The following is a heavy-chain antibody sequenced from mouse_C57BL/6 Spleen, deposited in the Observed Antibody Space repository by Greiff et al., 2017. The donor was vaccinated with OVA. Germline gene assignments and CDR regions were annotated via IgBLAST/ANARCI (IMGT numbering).Heavy chain of an antibody. V-gene: IGHV1-82*01. CDR3: ARGGYGSSYENYFDY. CDR1: GYAFSSSW. CDR2: IYPGDGDT. Sequence: VQLQQSGPELVKPGASVKISCKASGYAFSSSWMNWVKQRPGKGLEWIGRIYPGDGDTNYNGKFKGKATLTADKSSSTAYMQLSSLTSEDSAVYFCARGGYGSSYENYFDYWGQGTTLTVSS. J-gene: IGHJ2*01. D-gene: IGHD1-1*01.